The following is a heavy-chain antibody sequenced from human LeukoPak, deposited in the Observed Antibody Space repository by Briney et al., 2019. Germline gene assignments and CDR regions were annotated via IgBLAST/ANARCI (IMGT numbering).Heavy chain of an antibody. CDR3: ARVYSSGWSVGLDY. D-gene: IGHD6-19*01. J-gene: IGHJ4*02. CDR1: GGSISSSNW. Sequence: SETLSLTCAVSGGSISSSNWWSWVRPPPGKGLEWIGEIYHSGSTNYNPSLKSRVTISVDKSKNQFSLKLSSVTAADTAVYYCARVYSSGWSVGLDYWGQGTLVTVSS. CDR2: IYHSGST. V-gene: IGHV4-4*02.